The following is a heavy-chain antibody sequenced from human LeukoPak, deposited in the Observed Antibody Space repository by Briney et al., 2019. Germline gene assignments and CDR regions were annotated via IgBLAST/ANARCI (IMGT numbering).Heavy chain of an antibody. D-gene: IGHD2-15*01. CDR3: ARSGLNRFDY. CDR2: IKQDESER. CDR1: GFSFSSYW. J-gene: IGHJ4*02. V-gene: IGHV3-7*03. Sequence: GGSLRLSCEGSGFSFSSYWMTWVRQSPGKGPEWVANIKQDESERYTVDSVKGRFTISRDNAKNSVYLHMNSLRAEDTAAYYCARSGLNRFDYWGQGTLVTVSS.